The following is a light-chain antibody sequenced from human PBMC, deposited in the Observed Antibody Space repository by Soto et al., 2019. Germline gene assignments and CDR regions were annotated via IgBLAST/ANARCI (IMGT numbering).Light chain of an antibody. Sequence: QSALTQPRSVSGSPGQSVTISCTGSYSVVGTFYFVSWYQQYPGKGPKLIIYDVTERPSGVPDRFSGSKSGNTASLTISGLQAEDEADYYCCSYAGSYTYIFGSRTKVTVL. V-gene: IGLV2-11*01. CDR1: YSVVGTFYF. CDR3: CSYAGSYTYI. J-gene: IGLJ1*01. CDR2: DVT.